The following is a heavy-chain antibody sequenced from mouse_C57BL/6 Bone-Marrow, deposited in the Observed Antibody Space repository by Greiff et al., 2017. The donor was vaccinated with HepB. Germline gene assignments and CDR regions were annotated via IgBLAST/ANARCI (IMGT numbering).Heavy chain of an antibody. J-gene: IGHJ1*03. V-gene: IGHV1-53*01. CDR3: AREGTGTYYWYFDV. CDR1: GYTFTSYW. D-gene: IGHD4-1*01. Sequence: VQLQQPGTELVKPGASVKLSCKASGYTFTSYWMHWVKQRPGQGLEWIGNINPSNGGTNYNEKFKSKATLTVDKSSSTAYMQLSSLTSEDSAGYYCAREGTGTYYWYFDVWGTGTTVTVSS. CDR2: INPSNGGT.